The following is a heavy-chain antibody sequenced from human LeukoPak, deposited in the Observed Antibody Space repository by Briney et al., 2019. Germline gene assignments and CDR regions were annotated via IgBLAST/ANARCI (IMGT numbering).Heavy chain of an antibody. CDR3: ARGYYYGSGSYDY. D-gene: IGHD3-10*01. J-gene: IGHJ4*02. Sequence: GASVKVSCKASGGTFSSYAISWVRQAPGQGLEWMGRIIPILGIANYAQKFQGRVTITADKSTSTAYMELSSLRSEGTAVYYCARGYYYGSGSYDYWGQGTLVTVSS. CDR2: IIPILGIA. CDR1: GGTFSSYA. V-gene: IGHV1-69*04.